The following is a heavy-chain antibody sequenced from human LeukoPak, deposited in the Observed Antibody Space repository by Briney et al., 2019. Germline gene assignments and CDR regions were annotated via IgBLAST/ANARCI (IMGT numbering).Heavy chain of an antibody. V-gene: IGHV3-30*02. CDR3: TNFDH. CDR1: GFTFISSG. J-gene: IGHJ4*02. CDR2: IDYDGTDK. Sequence: GGSLRLSCTASGFTFISSGMHWVRQGPGEGLAWVSCIDYDGTDKYYADSVKGRFTISRDNSKNTLYLQMNNLRAEDTAVYYCTNFDHWGQGTLLTVSS.